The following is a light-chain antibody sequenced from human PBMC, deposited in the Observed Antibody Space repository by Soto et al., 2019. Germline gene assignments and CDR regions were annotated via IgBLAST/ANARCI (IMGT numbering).Light chain of an antibody. CDR3: TFSGT. J-gene: IGKJ1*01. V-gene: IGKV1-5*01. CDR1: QSISRW. CDR2: DAS. Sequence: DIQMTQSPSTLSASVGDRVTITCRASQSISRWLAWHQQKPGTAPKLLIYDASSLESGVPSRFSGRGSGTQFTLTISSLQPDDFATYYYTFSGTFGPGTKVDIK.